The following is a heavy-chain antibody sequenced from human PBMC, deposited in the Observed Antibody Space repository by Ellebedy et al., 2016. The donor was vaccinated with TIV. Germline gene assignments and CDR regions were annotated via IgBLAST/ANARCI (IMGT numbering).Heavy chain of an antibody. CDR3: ARDGAGRWDY. J-gene: IGHJ4*02. CDR2: IFPIWRP. D-gene: IGHD2-15*01. Sequence: MPSETLSLTFSVSCSSISRGYYWVWLRQPPVRGLAWIGGIFPIWRPYYSPSLKCRVTISVDTSKNPLSLRLSSVTVADTAVYYCARDGAGRWDYWGPGKLVTVSS. V-gene: IGHV4-38-2*02. CDR1: CSSISRGYY.